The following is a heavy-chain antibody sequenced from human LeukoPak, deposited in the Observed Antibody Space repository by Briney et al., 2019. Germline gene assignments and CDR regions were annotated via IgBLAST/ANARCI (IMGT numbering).Heavy chain of an antibody. J-gene: IGHJ4*02. D-gene: IGHD3-10*01. V-gene: IGHV4-4*07. CDR2: IYTSGST. Sequence: SETLSLTCTVSGGSISSYYWSWIRQPAGKGLEWIGRIYTSGSTNYNPSLKSRVTMSVDTSKNQFSLKLSSVTAADTAVYYCARERITMVRGGRGEVHDYWGQGTLGTVSS. CDR3: ARERITMVRGGRGEVHDY. CDR1: GGSISSYY.